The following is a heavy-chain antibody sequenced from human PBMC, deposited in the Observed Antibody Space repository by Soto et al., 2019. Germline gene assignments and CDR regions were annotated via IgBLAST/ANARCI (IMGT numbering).Heavy chain of an antibody. D-gene: IGHD3-3*01. CDR1: GFSFSSYS. CDR2: ISSSSSTI. CDR3: ARGIFYYYYYMDV. V-gene: IGHV3-48*01. J-gene: IGHJ6*03. Sequence: EVQLVESGGGLVQPGGSLRLSCAASGFSFSSYSMNWVRQAPGKGLEWVSYISSSSSTIYYADSVKGRFTISRDNTKNSLYLQMNSLRAEDTAVYYCARGIFYYYYYMDVWGKGTTVTVSS.